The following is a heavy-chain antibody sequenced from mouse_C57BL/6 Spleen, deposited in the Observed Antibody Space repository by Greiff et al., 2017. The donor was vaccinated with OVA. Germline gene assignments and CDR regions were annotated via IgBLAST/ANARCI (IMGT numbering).Heavy chain of an antibody. CDR2: ISYDGSN. CDR3: ARDRYYGSSPAWFAY. V-gene: IGHV3-6*01. Sequence: EVKLEESGPGLVKPSQSLSLTCSVTGYSITSGYYWNWIRQFPGNKLEWMGYISYDGSNNYNPSLKNRISITRDTSKNQFFLKLNSVTTEDTATYYCARDRYYGSSPAWFAYWGQGTLVTVSA. D-gene: IGHD1-1*01. J-gene: IGHJ3*01. CDR1: GYSITSGYY.